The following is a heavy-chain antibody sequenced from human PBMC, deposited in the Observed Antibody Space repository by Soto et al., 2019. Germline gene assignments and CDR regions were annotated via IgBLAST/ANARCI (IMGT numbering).Heavy chain of an antibody. CDR2: VQYVGSKE. CDR3: VKSFSASARGSYQYNFDH. Sequence: QVKLVESGGGVVQPGRSLRLSCAASGFIFSKNGMFWVRQAPGKGLEWVAVVQYVGSKEWYADSVKGRFSVSKDNSKNMVYLQMNSLTDADTGMYYCVKSFSASARGSYQYNFDHRGKGPMVTVSP. CDR1: GFIFSKNG. D-gene: IGHD3-16*02. V-gene: IGHV3-30*18. J-gene: IGHJ4*02.